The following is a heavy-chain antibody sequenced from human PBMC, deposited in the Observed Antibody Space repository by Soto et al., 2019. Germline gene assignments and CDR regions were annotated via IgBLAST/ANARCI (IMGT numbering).Heavy chain of an antibody. CDR3: AKDMWPADYGVSKHFDS. J-gene: IGHJ4*02. CDR2: ISGSGGST. Sequence: EVQLLESGGGLVQPGGSLRLSCAASGFTFSSYAMSWVRQAPGKGLEWVSAISGSGGSTYYADSVKGRFTISRDNSKNTLYLQMNSLRAEDTAVYYCAKDMWPADYGVSKHFDSWGQGTLVTVSS. V-gene: IGHV3-23*01. CDR1: GFTFSSYA. D-gene: IGHD4-17*01.